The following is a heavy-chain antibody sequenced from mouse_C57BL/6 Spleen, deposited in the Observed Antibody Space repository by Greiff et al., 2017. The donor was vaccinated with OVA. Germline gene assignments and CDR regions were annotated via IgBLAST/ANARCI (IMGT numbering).Heavy chain of an antibody. CDR3: ARRYYDYEGYYAMDY. V-gene: IGHV5-17*01. CDR2: ISSGSSTI. D-gene: IGHD2-4*01. Sequence: EVQLVESGGGLVKPGGSLKLSCAASGFTFSDYGMHWVRQAPEKGLEWVAYISSGSSTIYYADTVKGRFTLSRDNAKNTLFLQMTSLRSEDTAMYYCARRYYDYEGYYAMDYWGQGTSVTVSS. CDR1: GFTFSDYG. J-gene: IGHJ4*01.